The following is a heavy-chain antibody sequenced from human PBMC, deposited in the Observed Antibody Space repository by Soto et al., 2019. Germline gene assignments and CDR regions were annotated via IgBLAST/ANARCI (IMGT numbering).Heavy chain of an antibody. CDR1: GGSFSGYY. V-gene: IGHV4-34*01. D-gene: IGHD3-10*01. Sequence: SETMSLTCAVYGGSFSGYYWSWIRQPPGKGLEWIGEINHSGSTNYNPSLKSRVTISVDTSKNQFSLKLSSVTAADTAVYYCARGAYYGSGSYRWFDPWGQGTLVTVSS. J-gene: IGHJ5*02. CDR2: INHSGST. CDR3: ARGAYYGSGSYRWFDP.